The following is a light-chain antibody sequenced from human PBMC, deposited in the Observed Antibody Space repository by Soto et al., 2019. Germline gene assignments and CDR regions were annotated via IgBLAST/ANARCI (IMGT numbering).Light chain of an antibody. CDR2: GAS. CDR3: QQYGSSPRYT. CDR1: QSVSSTY. J-gene: IGKJ2*01. Sequence: EIVLTQSPGTLSLSPGERATLSCRASQSVSSTYLVWYQQKPGQAPRLLIYGASTRATGIPDRFSGSGSGTDFTLTISRLEPEDFAAYYCQQYGSSPRYTFGQGTKLEIK. V-gene: IGKV3-20*01.